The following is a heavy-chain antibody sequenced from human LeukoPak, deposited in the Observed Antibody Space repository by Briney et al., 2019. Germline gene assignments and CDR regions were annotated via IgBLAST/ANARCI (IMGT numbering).Heavy chain of an antibody. J-gene: IGHJ5*02. V-gene: IGHV4-38-2*02. D-gene: IGHD6-19*01. CDR1: GYSISSGYY. Sequence: SETLSLTCTVSGYSISSGYYWGWIRQPPGKGLEWIGSIYHSGSTNYIPSLKSRVTISVDTSNNQFSLRLSSVTAADTAVYFCARDRISVTDPPNWFDPWGQGTLVAVSS. CDR3: ARDRISVTDPPNWFDP. CDR2: IYHSGST.